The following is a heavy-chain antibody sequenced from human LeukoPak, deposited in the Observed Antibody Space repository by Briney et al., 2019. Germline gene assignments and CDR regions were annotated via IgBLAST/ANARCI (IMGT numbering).Heavy chain of an antibody. D-gene: IGHD5-12*01. CDR1: GFTFSDYY. V-gene: IGHV3-11*05. J-gene: IGHJ4*02. Sequence: GGSLRLSCAASGFTFSDYYMSWIRQAPGKGLEWVSYISSSSSYTNYADSVKGRFTISRDNAKNSLYLQMNSLRAEDTAVYYCARGDGGYDSTVVYWGQGTLVTVSS. CDR2: ISSSSSYT. CDR3: ARGDGGYDSTVVY.